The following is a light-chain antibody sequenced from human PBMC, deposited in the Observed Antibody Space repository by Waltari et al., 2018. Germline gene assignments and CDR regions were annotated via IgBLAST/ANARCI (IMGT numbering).Light chain of an antibody. CDR1: ALPKQY. CDR2: RDT. J-gene: IGLJ2*01. Sequence: SYELTQPPSVSVSPGQTATTTCSGDALPKQYATGSQQKPGLAPDVMIFRDTKRPSGIPERFSGSSSGTTVTLTITGAQAGDEADYYCQSADSSGAYVVFGGGTKLTVL. V-gene: IGLV3-25*03. CDR3: QSADSSGAYVV.